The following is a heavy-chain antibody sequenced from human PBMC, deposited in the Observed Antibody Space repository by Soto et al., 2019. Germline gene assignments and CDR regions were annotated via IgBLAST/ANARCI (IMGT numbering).Heavy chain of an antibody. Sequence: GASVKVSCKASGYTFTSYAMHWVRQAPGQRLEWMGWINAGNGNTKYSQKFQGRVTITRDTSASTAYMELSSLRSEDTAVYYCARESQGIYYYYGMDVWGQGTTVTVSS. J-gene: IGHJ6*02. CDR2: INAGNGNT. V-gene: IGHV1-3*01. D-gene: IGHD1-20*01. CDR1: GYTFTSYA. CDR3: ARESQGIYYYYGMDV.